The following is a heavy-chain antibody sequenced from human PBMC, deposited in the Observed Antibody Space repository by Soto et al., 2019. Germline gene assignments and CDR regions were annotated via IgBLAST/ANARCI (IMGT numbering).Heavy chain of an antibody. Sequence: GASVKVSCKVSGYTLTELSMHWVRQAPGKGLEWMGGFDPEDGETIYAQKFQGRVTMTEDTSTDTAYMELSSLRSEDTAVYYCASNTLIAVAGVFDIWGQGTMVTVSS. D-gene: IGHD6-19*01. CDR1: GYTLTELS. CDR3: ASNTLIAVAGVFDI. CDR2: FDPEDGET. J-gene: IGHJ3*02. V-gene: IGHV1-24*01.